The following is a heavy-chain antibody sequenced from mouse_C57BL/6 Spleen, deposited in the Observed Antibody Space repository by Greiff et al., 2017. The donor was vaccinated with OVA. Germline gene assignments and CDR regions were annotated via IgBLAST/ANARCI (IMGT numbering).Heavy chain of an antibody. CDR1: GFTFTDYY. V-gene: IGHV7-3*01. CDR2: IRNTANGYTT. CDR3: ARYIYCYGRDY. J-gene: IGHJ4*01. Sequence: DVMLVVSGGGLVQPGGSLSLSCAASGFTFTDYYMSWVRQPPGTALEWLGFIRNTANGYTTGYSASEKGRFTISRDNSQSILYLQMNALRAEDSATYYCARYIYCYGRDYWGQGTSVSVAS.